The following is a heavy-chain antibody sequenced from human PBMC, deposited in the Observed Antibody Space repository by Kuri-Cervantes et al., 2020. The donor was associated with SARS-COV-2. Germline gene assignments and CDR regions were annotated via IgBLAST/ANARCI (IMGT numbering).Heavy chain of an antibody. CDR1: GFAVRNTY. J-gene: IGHJ4*02. D-gene: IGHD5-18*01. CDR2: IYSGGNT. V-gene: IGHV3-53*01. Sequence: GESLKISCAASGFAVRNTYMAWVRQAPGKGLECVSVIYSGGNTYYADSVKGRFTISRDSSKNTLYLQMNSLRAEDTAVYYCARAKCPNAALVPADYWGQGTLVTVSS. CDR3: ARAKCPNAALVPADY.